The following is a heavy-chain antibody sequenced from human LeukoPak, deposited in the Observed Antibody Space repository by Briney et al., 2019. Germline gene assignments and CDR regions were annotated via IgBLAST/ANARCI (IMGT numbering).Heavy chain of an antibody. CDR3: AEDWAPYCGGDCYFNY. J-gene: IGHJ4*02. D-gene: IGHD2-21*02. Sequence: PGGPLRLSCAASGFIFNNYGMHWVRQAPGKGLEWVAVISYDGSNKNYADSVKGRFTISRDSSKNTVYLQMNSLRVEDTAVYYCAEDWAPYCGGDCYFNYWGQGTLVTVSS. V-gene: IGHV3-30*18. CDR1: GFIFNNYG. CDR2: ISYDGSNK.